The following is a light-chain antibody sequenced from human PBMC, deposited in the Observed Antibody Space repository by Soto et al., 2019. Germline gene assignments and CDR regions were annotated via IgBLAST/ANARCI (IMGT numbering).Light chain of an antibody. J-gene: IGLJ3*02. Sequence: QSVLTQPPSASGTLGQRVTISCSGSSSNIGSNYVYWYQQLPGTAPKLLIYRNSQRPSGVPDRFSGSKSGTSASLAISGLRSEDEADYYCSVWDDSLSGWVFGGGTKLTVL. CDR3: SVWDDSLSGWV. CDR1: SSNIGSNY. V-gene: IGLV1-47*01. CDR2: RNS.